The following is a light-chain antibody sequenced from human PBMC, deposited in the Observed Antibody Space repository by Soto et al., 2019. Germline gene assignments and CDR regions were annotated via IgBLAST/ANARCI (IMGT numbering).Light chain of an antibody. CDR3: HQYDQWPLT. CDR1: QSVGYH. CDR2: GES. J-gene: IGKJ4*01. Sequence: EIVMTQSPATLSVSPGERATLSCRASQSVGYHLAWYQQKVGQAPRLLIYGESTRATAIPARFSGSGSATEFILTISSLQSEDSAVYYCHQYDQWPLTFGGGTKVEI. V-gene: IGKV3D-15*01.